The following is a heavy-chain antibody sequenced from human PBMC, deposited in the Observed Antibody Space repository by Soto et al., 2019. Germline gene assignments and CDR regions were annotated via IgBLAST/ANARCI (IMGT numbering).Heavy chain of an antibody. D-gene: IGHD6-13*01. Sequence: ASVKVSCKASGYTFTGYYMHWVRQAPGQGLEWMGWINPNSGGTNYAQKFQGWVTMTRETSISTAYMELSRLRSDDTAVYYCAREKSAAGTRSQRHFDYWGQGTLVTVSS. J-gene: IGHJ4*02. CDR1: GYTFTGYY. CDR3: AREKSAAGTRSQRHFDY. V-gene: IGHV1-2*04. CDR2: INPNSGGT.